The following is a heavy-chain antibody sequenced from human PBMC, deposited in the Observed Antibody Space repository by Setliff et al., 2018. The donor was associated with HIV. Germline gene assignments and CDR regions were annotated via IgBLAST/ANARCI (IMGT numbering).Heavy chain of an antibody. Sequence: SETLSLTCTVSGGSISSYYWSWIRQPPGKGLEWIGYIYYSGSTNYNPSLKSRVTISVDTSKNQFSLKLSSVTAADTAVYYCARRGIAAAVDYWGQGTLVTVSS. J-gene: IGHJ4*02. CDR2: IYYSGST. CDR3: ARRGIAAAVDY. D-gene: IGHD6-13*01. V-gene: IGHV4-59*08. CDR1: GGSISSYY.